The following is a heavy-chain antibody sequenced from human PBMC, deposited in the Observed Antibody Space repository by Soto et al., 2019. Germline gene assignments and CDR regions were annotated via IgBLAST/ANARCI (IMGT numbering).Heavy chain of an antibody. D-gene: IGHD2-8*01. J-gene: IGHJ3*01. V-gene: IGHV1-46*01. CDR3: ARDPTNGVNDAFDV. Sequence: QVKLVQSGTEVKKPGASVKLSCKASGYTFTNYHIHWVRQAPGQGLECMGVINPSDGVTVYAQRFQGRVTMTGDTSTSTVYMVLSSLRSEDPAVYYCARDPTNGVNDAFDVWGQGTMGTVSS. CDR1: GYTFTNYH. CDR2: INPSDGVT.